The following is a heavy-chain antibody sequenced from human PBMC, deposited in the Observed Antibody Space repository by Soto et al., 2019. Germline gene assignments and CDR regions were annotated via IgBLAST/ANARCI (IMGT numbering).Heavy chain of an antibody. J-gene: IGHJ3*02. CDR1: GGSISTGGYY. Sequence: QVQLQESGPGLVKPSQTLSLTCTVSGGSISTGGYYWSWIRQHPGRGLEWIGYIYHSGMTFSNPSLQSRVAISIDTSKNKLSLKLSSVTAADTAVYYCATVRWERHDAFDIWGQGTMVSVSS. D-gene: IGHD1-1*01. CDR2: IYHSGMT. V-gene: IGHV4-31*03. CDR3: ATVRWERHDAFDI.